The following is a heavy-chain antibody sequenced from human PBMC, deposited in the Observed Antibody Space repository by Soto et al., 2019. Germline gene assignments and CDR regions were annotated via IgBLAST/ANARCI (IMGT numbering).Heavy chain of an antibody. Sequence: SETLSLTCTVSGASVNSGNYYWSWIRQPPGKGLEWIGYIYYSGSTNYNPSLKSRVTISLDTSKNQFSLNLSSVTAADTAVYFCARDRAAAIGYYYYYGIDVWGQGTTVTVSS. D-gene: IGHD2-2*01. V-gene: IGHV4-61*01. CDR2: IYYSGST. J-gene: IGHJ6*02. CDR1: GASVNSGNYY. CDR3: ARDRAAAIGYYYYYGIDV.